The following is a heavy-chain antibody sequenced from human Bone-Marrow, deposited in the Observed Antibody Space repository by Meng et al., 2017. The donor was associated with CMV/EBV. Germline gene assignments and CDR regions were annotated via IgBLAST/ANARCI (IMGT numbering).Heavy chain of an antibody. CDR3: ARGTGTTVGSWLDY. CDR2: ISAYNGNT. Sequence: QGQRVPLGAWVKKPGASVKVSCKASGYTFTSYGISWVRQAPGQGLEWMGWISAYNGNTNYAQKLQGRVTMTTDTSTSTAYMELRSLRSDDTAVYYCARGTGTTVGSWLDYWGQGTLVTVSS. V-gene: IGHV1-18*01. D-gene: IGHD1-1*01. J-gene: IGHJ4*02. CDR1: GYTFTSYG.